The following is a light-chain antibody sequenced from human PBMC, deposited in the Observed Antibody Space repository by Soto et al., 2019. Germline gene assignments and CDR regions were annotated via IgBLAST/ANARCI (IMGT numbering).Light chain of an antibody. J-gene: IGLJ2*01. CDR3: AAWDDSLSGVV. Sequence: QPVLTQPPSASGTPGQRVTISCSGSSSNIGSNYVYWYQQLPGTAPKLLIYRNNQRPSGVPDRFSGSKPGTSASLAISGLRSEDEADYYCAAWDDSLSGVVFGGGTKVTVL. CDR2: RNN. V-gene: IGLV1-47*01. CDR1: SSNIGSNY.